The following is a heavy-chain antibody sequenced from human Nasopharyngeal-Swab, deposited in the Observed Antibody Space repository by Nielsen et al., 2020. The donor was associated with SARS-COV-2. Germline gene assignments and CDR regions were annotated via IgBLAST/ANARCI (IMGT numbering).Heavy chain of an antibody. V-gene: IGHV3-7*05. CDR2: IKQDGSEK. D-gene: IGHD3-10*01. CDR1: GFTFRSYW. J-gene: IGHJ4*02. CDR3: ARDRAYYYGSGSGGFDY. Sequence: GESLKISCAASGFTFRSYWMSWVRQAPGKGLEWVANIKQDGSEKYYVDSVKGRFTISRDNAKNSLYLQMNSLRAEDTAVYYCARDRAYYYGSGSGGFDYWGQGTLVTVSS.